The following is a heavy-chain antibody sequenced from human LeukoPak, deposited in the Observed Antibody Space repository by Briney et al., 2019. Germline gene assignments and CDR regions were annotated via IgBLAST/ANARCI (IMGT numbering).Heavy chain of an antibody. Sequence: GGSLRLSCEASGFTSSDYYMGWIRQAPGKGLGWVSYISSSSSYTNYADSVKGRFTISRDNAKNSLYLQMNSLRAEDTAVYYCAREGVGVRSQLDYWGQGTLVTVSS. V-gene: IGHV3-11*06. CDR1: GFTSSDYY. D-gene: IGHD3-22*01. CDR3: AREGVGVRSQLDY. J-gene: IGHJ4*02. CDR2: ISSSSSYT.